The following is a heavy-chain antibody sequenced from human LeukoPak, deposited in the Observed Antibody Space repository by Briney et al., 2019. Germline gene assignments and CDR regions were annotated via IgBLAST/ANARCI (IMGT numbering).Heavy chain of an antibody. V-gene: IGHV4-34*09. CDR2: IYDAGST. Sequence: PSETLSLTCAVYGGSFSGYYWSWIRQRPGKGLEWIGYIYDAGSTYYNPSLQSRVTISVDTSKNQFSLKLSSVTAADTAVYLCARRRGLFFDYWGQGTLVTVSS. D-gene: IGHD3-22*01. CDR1: GGSFSGYY. J-gene: IGHJ4*02. CDR3: ARRRGLFFDY.